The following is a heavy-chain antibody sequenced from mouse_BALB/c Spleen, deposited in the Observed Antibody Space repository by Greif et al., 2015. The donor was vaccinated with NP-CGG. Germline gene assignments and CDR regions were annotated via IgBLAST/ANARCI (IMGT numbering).Heavy chain of an antibody. CDR3: TTLYYGNYVYYAMDY. CDR2: IYPSDSYT. D-gene: IGHD2-1*01. J-gene: IGHJ4*01. CDR1: GYTFTSYW. V-gene: IGHV1-69*02. Sequence: QVQLQQPGAELVRPGASVKLSCKASGYTFTSYWINWVKQRPGQGLEWIGNIYPSDSYTNYSQKFKDKATLTVDKSSSTAYMHLSSPTSEDSAVYYCTTLYYGNYVYYAMDYWGQGTSVTVSS.